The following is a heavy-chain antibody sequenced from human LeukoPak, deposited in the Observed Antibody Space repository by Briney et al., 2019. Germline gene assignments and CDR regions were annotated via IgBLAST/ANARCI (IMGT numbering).Heavy chain of an antibody. Sequence: GGSLRLSCTASGFIFSSFAMNWVRQAPGKGLEWVSGISASGGNTNYADSVKGRFTISRDNSQNTLYLQMESLRAEDTAIYYCAKDFYESSGYSFDYWGQGTLVAVSS. J-gene: IGHJ4*02. CDR3: AKDFYESSGYSFDY. CDR2: ISASGGNT. V-gene: IGHV3-23*01. D-gene: IGHD3-22*01. CDR1: GFIFSSFA.